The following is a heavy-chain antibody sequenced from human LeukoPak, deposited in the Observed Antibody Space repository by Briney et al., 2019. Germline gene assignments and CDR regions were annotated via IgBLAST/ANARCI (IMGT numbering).Heavy chain of an antibody. Sequence: GGSLRLSCAASGFTFSSYSMSWVRQAPGKGLQWVSSISSSGTYTHYTDSVKGRFTISRDNSKNTLYLQMNSLRAEDTAVYYCAKAGRSYSSGWYLGTNSFDYWGQGTLVTVSS. CDR3: AKAGRSYSSGWYLGTNSFDY. CDR1: GFTFSSYS. D-gene: IGHD6-19*01. CDR2: ISSSGTYT. V-gene: IGHV3-21*04. J-gene: IGHJ4*02.